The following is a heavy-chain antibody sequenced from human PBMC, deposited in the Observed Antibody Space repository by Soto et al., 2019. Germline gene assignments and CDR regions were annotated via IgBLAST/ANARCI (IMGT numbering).Heavy chain of an antibody. J-gene: IGHJ5*02. CDR3: ARDLRRGSPSVS. V-gene: IGHV3-30-3*01. CDR1: GFTLSSYA. Sequence: GGSLRLSCAASGFTLSSYAMHWVRQAPGKGLEWVAVISYDGSNKYYADSVKGRFTISRDNSKNTLYLQMNSLRAEDTAVYYCARDLRRGSPSVSWGQGTLVTVSS. CDR2: ISYDGSNK. D-gene: IGHD6-6*01.